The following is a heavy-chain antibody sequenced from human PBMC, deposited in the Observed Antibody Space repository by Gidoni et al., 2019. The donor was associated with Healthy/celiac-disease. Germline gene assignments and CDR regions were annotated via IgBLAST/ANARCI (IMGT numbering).Heavy chain of an antibody. CDR3: ARKKSSGYFLI. D-gene: IGHD3-22*01. CDR1: GGSFSVYY. V-gene: IGHV4-34*01. Sequence: QVQLQQWGAGLLKPSETLSLTCAVYGGSFSVYYWSWIRQPPGKGLEWIGEINHSGSTNYTPSPKSRVTISVDTSKNQFSLKLSSVTAADTAVYYCARKKSSGYFLIWGQGTMVTVSS. J-gene: IGHJ3*02. CDR2: INHSGST.